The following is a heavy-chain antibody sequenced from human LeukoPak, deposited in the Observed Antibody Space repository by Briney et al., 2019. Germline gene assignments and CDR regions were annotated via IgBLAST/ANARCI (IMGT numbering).Heavy chain of an antibody. V-gene: IGHV3-23*01. J-gene: IGHJ5*02. Sequence: GGSLRLSCAASGFNFNYYAMSWVRQAPGKGLEWVSGISDNEGRTYYTDSAKGRFTISRDRTKNTVYLQMHNLRADDTAVYFCARHDSFIPSWGQGTLVTVSS. CDR1: GFNFNYYA. CDR3: ARHDSFIPS. D-gene: IGHD5-18*01. CDR2: ISDNEGRT.